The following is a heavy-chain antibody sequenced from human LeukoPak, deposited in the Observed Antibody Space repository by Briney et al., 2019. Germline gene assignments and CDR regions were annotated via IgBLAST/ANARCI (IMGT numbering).Heavy chain of an antibody. Sequence: GGSLRLSCAASGFTFSSYWMHWVRQAPGKGLVWVSRINSDGSSTSYADSVKGRFTISRDNAKNTLYLQMNSLRAEDTAVYYCARDNVLWFGGQTNYYYYGMDVWGQGTTVTVSS. V-gene: IGHV3-74*01. J-gene: IGHJ6*02. CDR2: INSDGSST. CDR1: GFTFSSYW. D-gene: IGHD3-10*01. CDR3: ARDNVLWFGGQTNYYYYGMDV.